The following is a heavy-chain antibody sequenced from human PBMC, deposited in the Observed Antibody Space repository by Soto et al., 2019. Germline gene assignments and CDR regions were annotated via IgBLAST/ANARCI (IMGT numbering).Heavy chain of an antibody. D-gene: IGHD6-13*01. J-gene: IGHJ4*02. CDR3: ARDGAAAGTGFDY. CDR1: GFTFSSYG. Sequence: QVQLVESGGGVVQPGRSLRLSCAASGFTFSSYGMHWVRQAPGKGLEWVAVIWYDGSNKYYADSVKGRFTISRDNSKNTPYLQMNGLRAEDTAVYYCARDGAAAGTGFDYWGQGSLVTVSS. V-gene: IGHV3-33*01. CDR2: IWYDGSNK.